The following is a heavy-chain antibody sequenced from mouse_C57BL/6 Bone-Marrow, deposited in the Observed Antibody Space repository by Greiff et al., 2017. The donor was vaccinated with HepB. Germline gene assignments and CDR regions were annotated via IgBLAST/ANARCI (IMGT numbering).Heavy chain of an antibody. CDR3: ARHEDYDGYYGGYFDV. D-gene: IGHD2-3*01. CDR1: EYEFPSHD. CDR2: INSDGGST. Sequence: EVMLVESGGGLVQPGESLKLSCESNEYEFPSHDMSWVRKTPEKRLELVAAINSDGGSTYYPDTMERRFIISRDNTKKTLYLQMSSLRSEDTALYYCARHEDYDGYYGGYFDVWGTGTTVTVSS. J-gene: IGHJ1*03. V-gene: IGHV5-2*01.